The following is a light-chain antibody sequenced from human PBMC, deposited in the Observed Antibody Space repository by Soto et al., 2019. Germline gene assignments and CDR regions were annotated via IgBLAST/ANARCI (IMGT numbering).Light chain of an antibody. Sequence: DIQMTQSPSSLSAFVGDRVTLTCRASQSITNFLNWYQQVPGKAPKLLIFGASSLQSGVPSRFSGTGSGTDFTLTITSLRPEDVATYYRQQSYGNPWTFGQGTRVEIK. V-gene: IGKV1-39*01. CDR1: QSITNF. CDR2: GAS. CDR3: QQSYGNPWT. J-gene: IGKJ1*01.